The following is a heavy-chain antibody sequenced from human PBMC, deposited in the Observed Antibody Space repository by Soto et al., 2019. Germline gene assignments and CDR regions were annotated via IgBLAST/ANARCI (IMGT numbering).Heavy chain of an antibody. Sequence: PSETLSLTCTVSGDSITSYYWSWIRQPPGKGLEWIGYVYYTGSTNYNPSLKNRVTTSVDTSKNQFTLMLSSVTAAETAVYYCVRHDSSGYVVLDFWGQGTLVTVSS. CDR3: VRHDSSGYVVLDF. CDR2: VYYTGST. V-gene: IGHV4-59*08. D-gene: IGHD3-22*01. J-gene: IGHJ4*02. CDR1: GDSITSYY.